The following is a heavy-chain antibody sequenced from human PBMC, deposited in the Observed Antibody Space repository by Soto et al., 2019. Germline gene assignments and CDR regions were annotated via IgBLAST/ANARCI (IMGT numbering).Heavy chain of an antibody. Sequence: QVQLVESGGGVVQPGRSLRLSCAASGFTFSSYAMHWVRQAPGKGLEWVAVISYDGSNKYYADSGKGRFTISRDNSKNPRYLQMNSLRAEATALYYCATQWLVDAFDIWGQGTMVTVSS. CDR1: GFTFSSYA. V-gene: IGHV3-30-3*01. J-gene: IGHJ3*02. D-gene: IGHD6-19*01. CDR3: ATQWLVDAFDI. CDR2: ISYDGSNK.